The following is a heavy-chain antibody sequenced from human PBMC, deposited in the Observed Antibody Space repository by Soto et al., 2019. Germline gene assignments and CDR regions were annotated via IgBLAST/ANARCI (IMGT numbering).Heavy chain of an antibody. CDR3: AKESGYYHGSGSYYYFDQ. CDR2: IIPVFGMS. V-gene: IGHV1-69*02. Sequence: QVQLVQSGAEVKKPGSSVKVSCKTSGDPFSSYTISWVRQAPGRGLEWMGRIIPVFGMSNYAERFQGRVTITADEATSTAFMELSSLTSDDTAIYFCAKESGYYHGSGSYYYFDQWGQGTPVNVSS. D-gene: IGHD3-10*01. CDR1: GDPFSSYT. J-gene: IGHJ4*02.